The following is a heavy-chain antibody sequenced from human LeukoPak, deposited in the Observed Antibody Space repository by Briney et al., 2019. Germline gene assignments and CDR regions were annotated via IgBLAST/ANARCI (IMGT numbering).Heavy chain of an antibody. D-gene: IGHD3-16*01. Sequence: GGSLRLSCAASGFTFSSFWMSWVRQAPGKGLEWVANIKQDGSEEFYGDSVKGRFTISRDNTKNSLYLQMNSLRADDTAVYYCARVLGTKPQFDCWGQGTLVTVSS. CDR1: GFTFSSFW. V-gene: IGHV3-7*01. J-gene: IGHJ4*02. CDR3: ARVLGTKPQFDC. CDR2: IKQDGSEE.